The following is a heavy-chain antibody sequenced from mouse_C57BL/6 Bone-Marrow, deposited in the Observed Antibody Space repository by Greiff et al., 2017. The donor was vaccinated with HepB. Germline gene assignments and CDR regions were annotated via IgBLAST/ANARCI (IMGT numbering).Heavy chain of an antibody. D-gene: IGHD1-1*01. CDR2: ISSGGSYT. CDR3: ARRRGRWAY. CDR1: GFTFSSYG. V-gene: IGHV5-6*02. Sequence: EVKVVESGGDLVKPGGSLKLSCAASGFTFSSYGMSWVRQTPDKRLEWVATISSGGSYTYYPDSVKGRFTISRDNAKNTLYLQMSSLKSEDTAMYYCARRRGRWAYWGQGTLVTVSA. J-gene: IGHJ3*01.